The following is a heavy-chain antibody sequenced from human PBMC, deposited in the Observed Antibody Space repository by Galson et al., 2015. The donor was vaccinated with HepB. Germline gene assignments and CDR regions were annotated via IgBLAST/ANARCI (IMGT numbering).Heavy chain of an antibody. Sequence: ETLSLTCTVSGGSISSSSYYWGWIRQPPGKGLEWIGSIYYSGSTYYNPSLKSRVTISVDTSKNQFSLKLSSVTAADTAVYYCVGTIFGVVIRPFDYWGQGTLVTVSS. CDR3: VGTIFGVVIRPFDY. J-gene: IGHJ4*02. V-gene: IGHV4-39*01. CDR2: IYYSGST. D-gene: IGHD3-3*01. CDR1: GGSISSSSYY.